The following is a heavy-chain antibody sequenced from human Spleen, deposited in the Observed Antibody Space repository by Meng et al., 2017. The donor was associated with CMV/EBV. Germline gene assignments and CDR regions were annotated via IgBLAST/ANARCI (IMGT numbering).Heavy chain of an antibody. D-gene: IGHD6-6*01. CDR1: GGSIDGYY. J-gene: IGHJ4*02. CDR3: AAPSHY. V-gene: IGHV4-34*01. Sequence: SETLSLTCSLFGGSIDGYYWTWIRQSPGRGLEWIGEINHSGSTNYNPSLKSRVTISVDTPNKQFSLKLNSVTAADTAVYYCAAPSHYWGQGTLVTVSP. CDR2: INHSGST.